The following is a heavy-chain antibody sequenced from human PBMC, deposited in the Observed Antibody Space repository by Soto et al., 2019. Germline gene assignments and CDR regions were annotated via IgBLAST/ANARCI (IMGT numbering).Heavy chain of an antibody. CDR3: ARDTYGGDPPYYGMDV. CDR1: GFAFSSYA. D-gene: IGHD2-21*02. J-gene: IGHJ6*02. V-gene: IGHV3-30-3*01. Sequence: GGSLRLSCAASGFAFSSYAMHWVRQAPGKGLEWVAVISYDGSNKYYADSVKGRFTISRDNSKNTLYLQMTSLRAEDTAVYYCARDTYGGDPPYYGMDVWGQGTTVTV. CDR2: ISYDGSNK.